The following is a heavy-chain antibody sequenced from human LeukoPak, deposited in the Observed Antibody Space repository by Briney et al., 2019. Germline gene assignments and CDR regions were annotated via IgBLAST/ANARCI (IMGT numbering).Heavy chain of an antibody. V-gene: IGHV1-18*01. J-gene: IGHJ4*02. D-gene: IGHD6-6*01. Sequence: ASVKVSCKASGYDFTSVGITWVRRAPGQGLEWMGWISPYNGNTRYAQKFQGRVAMTTDTSTTTAYMELRGLRFNDTAVYYCARVQYSSSSVHPPPPYYWGQGTLVTVSS. CDR2: ISPYNGNT. CDR1: GYDFTSVG. CDR3: ARVQYSSSSVHPPPPYY.